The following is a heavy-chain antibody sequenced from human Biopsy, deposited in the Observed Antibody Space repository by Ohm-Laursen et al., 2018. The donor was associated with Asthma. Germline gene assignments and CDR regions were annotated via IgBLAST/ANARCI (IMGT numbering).Heavy chain of an antibody. D-gene: IGHD2-21*02. CDR2: IPFDGSNK. V-gene: IGHV3-30*03. J-gene: IGHJ6*02. CDR1: GFSFSRYG. Sequence: SLRLSCAASGFSFSRYGMHWVRQAPGKGLEWVAVIPFDGSNKYYGDSVKGRFTIARDNSKNTVYLQMNSLRAEDTAVYYCASYEVVTAILPMDVWGQGTTVSVSS. CDR3: ASYEVVTAILPMDV.